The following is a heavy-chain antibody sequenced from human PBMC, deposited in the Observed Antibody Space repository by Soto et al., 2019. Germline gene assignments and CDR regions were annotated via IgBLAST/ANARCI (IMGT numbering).Heavy chain of an antibody. Sequence: QVQLVESGGGVVQPGRSLRLSCAASGFTFSSFGMHWARQAPAKGLEWVAVASYDGSYKYYADSVMGRFTISRDNSKNTLYLQMNSLRAEDTAVYYCAKERSVVATTPDFDYWGQGTLVTVSS. CDR2: ASYDGSYK. J-gene: IGHJ4*02. V-gene: IGHV3-30*18. D-gene: IGHD5-12*01. CDR1: GFTFSSFG. CDR3: AKERSVVATTPDFDY.